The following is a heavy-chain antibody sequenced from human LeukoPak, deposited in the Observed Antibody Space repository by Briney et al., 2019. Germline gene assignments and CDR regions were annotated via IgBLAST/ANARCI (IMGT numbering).Heavy chain of an antibody. V-gene: IGHV3-33*01. Sequence: GGSLRLSCAASGFTFSSYGMHWVRQAPGKGLEWVAVIWYDRSNKYYADSVKGRFTISRDNSKNTLYLQMNSLRAEDTAVYHCASLGYSFGYEQPDYWGQGTLVTVSS. D-gene: IGHD5-18*01. CDR2: IWYDRSNK. J-gene: IGHJ4*02. CDR1: GFTFSSYG. CDR3: ASLGYSFGYEQPDY.